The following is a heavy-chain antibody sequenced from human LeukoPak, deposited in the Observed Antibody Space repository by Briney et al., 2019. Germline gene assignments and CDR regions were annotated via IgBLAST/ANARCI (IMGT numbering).Heavy chain of an antibody. Sequence: ASVKVSCKASGGTFSSYAISWVRQAPGQGLEWMGRINPNSGGTNYAQKFQGRVTVTRDTSTSTAYMELSGLRADDTAAYYCARVEYCTKGVCINFDLWGQGTLVTVSS. J-gene: IGHJ4*02. CDR1: GGTFSSYA. CDR2: INPNSGGT. CDR3: ARVEYCTKGVCINFDL. V-gene: IGHV1-2*06. D-gene: IGHD2-8*01.